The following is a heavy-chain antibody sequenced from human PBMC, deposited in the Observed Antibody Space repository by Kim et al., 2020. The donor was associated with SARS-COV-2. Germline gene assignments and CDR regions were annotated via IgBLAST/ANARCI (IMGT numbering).Heavy chain of an antibody. CDR2: ISGSGETT. V-gene: IGHV3-23*01. CDR1: GFTFTDHA. CDR3: AKSDCGGDRCYLINY. D-gene: IGHD2-21*01. Sequence: GGSLRLSCAASGFTFTDHAMNWVRQAPGRGLEWFSGISGSGETTYYADSAKARFTISRDNSKNTLYLQMNGLRGEDTAIYYCAKSDCGGDRCYLINYWGQGTLVTVSS. J-gene: IGHJ4*02.